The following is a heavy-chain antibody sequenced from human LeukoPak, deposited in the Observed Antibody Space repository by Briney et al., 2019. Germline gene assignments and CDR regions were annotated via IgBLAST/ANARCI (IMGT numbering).Heavy chain of an antibody. CDR1: GFTFDDYG. D-gene: IGHD5-18*01. V-gene: IGHV3-20*01. Sequence: PGGSLRLSCAASGFTFDDYGMSWVRQAPGKGMEWVSGINWNGGSTGYADSVKGRFTISRDNAKNSLYLQMNSLRAEDTALYHCAREGGYSYGYGYYYYVDVWGKGTTVTISS. CDR3: AREGGYSYGYGYYYYVDV. J-gene: IGHJ6*03. CDR2: INWNGGST.